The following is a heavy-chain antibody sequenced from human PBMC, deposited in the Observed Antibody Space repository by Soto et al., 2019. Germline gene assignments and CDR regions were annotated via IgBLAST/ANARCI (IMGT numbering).Heavy chain of an antibody. CDR3: ARMGGGLRLSDYYYYMDV. D-gene: IGHD5-12*01. CDR2: ISGSGGST. J-gene: IGHJ6*03. V-gene: IGHV3-23*01. Sequence: GGSLRLSCAASGFTFSSYAMSWVRQAPGKGLEWVSAISGSGGSTYYADSVKGRFTISRDNSKNTLYLQMNSLRAEDTAVYYCARMGGGLRLSDYYYYMDVWGKGTTVNVSS. CDR1: GFTFSSYA.